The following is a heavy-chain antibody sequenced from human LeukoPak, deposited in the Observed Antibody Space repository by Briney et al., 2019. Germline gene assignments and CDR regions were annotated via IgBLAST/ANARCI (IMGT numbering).Heavy chain of an antibody. J-gene: IGHJ4*02. CDR1: GFTFTSSA. V-gene: IGHV1-58*01. Sequence: SVKVSCKASGFTFTSSAVQWVRQARGQRLEWIGWIVVGSGNTNYAQKFQERVTITRDMSTSTAYMELSSLRSEDTAVYYCAASQVLRFLEWLPHFDYWGQGTLVTVSS. CDR2: IVVGSGNT. CDR3: AASQVLRFLEWLPHFDY. D-gene: IGHD3-3*01.